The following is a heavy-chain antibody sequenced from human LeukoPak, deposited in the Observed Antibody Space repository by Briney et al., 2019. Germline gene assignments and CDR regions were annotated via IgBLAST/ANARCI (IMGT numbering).Heavy chain of an antibody. V-gene: IGHV3-30*18. CDR1: GFTFSSYG. D-gene: IGHD3-3*01. CDR2: ISYDGSNK. CDR3: AKVLMIFGGYGMDV. J-gene: IGHJ6*02. Sequence: GGSLRLSCAASGFTFSSYGMHWVRQAPGKGLEWVAVISYDGSNKYYADSVKGRFTISRDNSKNTLYLQMNSLRAEDTAVYCCAKVLMIFGGYGMDVWGQGTTVTVSS.